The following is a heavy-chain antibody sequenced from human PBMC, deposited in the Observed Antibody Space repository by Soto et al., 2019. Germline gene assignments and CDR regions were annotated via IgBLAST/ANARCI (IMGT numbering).Heavy chain of an antibody. V-gene: IGHV3-30-3*01. CDR2: ISYDGSNK. J-gene: IGHJ3*02. D-gene: IGHD6-13*01. CDR3: ARLLNRIAAAGTTDAFDI. CDR1: GFTFSSYA. Sequence: PGGSLRLSCAASGFTFSSYAMHWVRQAPGKGLEWVAVISYDGSNKYYADSVKGRFTISRDNSKNTLYLQMNSLRAEDTAVYYCARLLNRIAAAGTTDAFDIWGQGTMVTVSS.